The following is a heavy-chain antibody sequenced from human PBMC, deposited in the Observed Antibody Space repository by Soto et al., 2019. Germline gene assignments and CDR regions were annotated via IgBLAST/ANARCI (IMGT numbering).Heavy chain of an antibody. CDR3: AKTDRKLPLWFTIGDV. Sequence: VQLVESGGGVVQPGRSLRLPCAASGFTFSSYGMHWVRQAPGKGLEWVAVISYDGNNKYYADSVKGRFTISRDNSKNTLYLQMNSLRAEDTAVYYCAKTDRKLPLWFTIGDVWGQGTTVTVSS. J-gene: IGHJ6*02. V-gene: IGHV3-30*18. CDR1: GFTFSSYG. D-gene: IGHD3-10*01. CDR2: ISYDGNNK.